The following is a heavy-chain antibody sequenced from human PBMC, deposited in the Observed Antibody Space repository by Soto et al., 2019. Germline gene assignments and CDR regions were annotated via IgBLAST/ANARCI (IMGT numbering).Heavy chain of an antibody. V-gene: IGHV1-18*01. CDR1: GYTFTRYG. CDR2: ISAYNGNT. Sequence: ASVKVSCKASGYTFTRYGISWVRLAPGEGLEWMGWISAYNGNTNYAQKLQGRVTMTTDTSTITAYMELRSLRSDDTAVYYCARAGRYYDSNGPIDYWGQGTLVTVSS. J-gene: IGHJ4*02. CDR3: ARAGRYYDSNGPIDY. D-gene: IGHD3-22*01.